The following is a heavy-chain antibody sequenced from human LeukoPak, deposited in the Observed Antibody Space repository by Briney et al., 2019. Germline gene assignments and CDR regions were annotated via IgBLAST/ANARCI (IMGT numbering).Heavy chain of an antibody. V-gene: IGHV4-61*02. CDR2: IYSSGTT. Sequence: PSQTLSLTCTVSGDSIYSGNYYWSWIRQPAGKGLEWIGRIYSSGTTIYNPSLKSRVTISVDTSKNQFSLKMSSVTAADTAVFYCARQGYADFSPRPFDYWGQGTLVTVSS. J-gene: IGHJ4*02. CDR3: ARQGYADFSPRPFDY. CDR1: GDSIYSGNYY. D-gene: IGHD4-17*01.